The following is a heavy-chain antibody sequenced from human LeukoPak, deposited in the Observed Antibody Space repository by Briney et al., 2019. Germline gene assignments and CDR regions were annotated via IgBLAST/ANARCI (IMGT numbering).Heavy chain of an antibody. Sequence: MSSSSSINYADSLKGRFTISRDNAKNSLYLQMNSLRAEDTAVYYCARHGEGIVVVPAAMGFWGQGTLVTVSS. J-gene: IGHJ4*02. CDR2: MSSSSSI. CDR3: ARHGEGIVVVPAAMGF. V-gene: IGHV3-69-1*01. D-gene: IGHD2-2*01.